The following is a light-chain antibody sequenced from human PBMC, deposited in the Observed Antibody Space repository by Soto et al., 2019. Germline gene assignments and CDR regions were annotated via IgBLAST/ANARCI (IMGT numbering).Light chain of an antibody. Sequence: QSALTQPASVSGSPGQSITISCTGTSSDVGSYNLVSWYQQHPGKAPKLMIYEGSKRPSGVSNRFSGSKSDNTASLTISGLQAEDEADYYCCSYASFGAGTKLTAL. V-gene: IGLV2-23*01. J-gene: IGLJ2*01. CDR1: SSDVGSYNL. CDR2: EGS. CDR3: CSYAS.